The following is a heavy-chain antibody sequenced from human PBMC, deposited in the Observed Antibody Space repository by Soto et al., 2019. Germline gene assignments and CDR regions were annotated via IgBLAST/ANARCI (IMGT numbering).Heavy chain of an antibody. CDR1: GGSISSYY. Sequence: SETLSLTCTVSGGSISSYYWSWIRQPPGKGLEWIGYIYYSGSTNYNPSLKSRVTISVDTSKNQFSLKLSSVTAADTAVYYCVCDLSVAAFRWFDPWGQGTLVPVSS. CDR2: IYYSGST. J-gene: IGHJ5*02. CDR3: VCDLSVAAFRWFDP. D-gene: IGHD6-19*01. V-gene: IGHV4-59*01.